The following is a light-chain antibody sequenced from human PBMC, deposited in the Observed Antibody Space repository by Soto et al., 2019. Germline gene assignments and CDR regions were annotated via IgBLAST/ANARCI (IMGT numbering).Light chain of an antibody. V-gene: IGKV3-20*01. CDR1: QSVSSNY. Sequence: EIVLTQSPGTLSLSPGERATLSFRAIQSVSSNYLAWYQQQPGQAPRLLIYGASSRATGIPDGFSGSGSGTDFTLTIRRLEPEDFAVYYCQQYGSSYPWTFGQGTKVDNK. CDR2: GAS. J-gene: IGKJ1*01. CDR3: QQYGSSYPWT.